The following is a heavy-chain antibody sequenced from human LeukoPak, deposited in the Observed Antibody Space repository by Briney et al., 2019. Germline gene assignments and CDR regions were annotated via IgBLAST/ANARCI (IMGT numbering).Heavy chain of an antibody. V-gene: IGHV5-51*01. CDR2: IYPGDSDT. Sequence: GESLKISCKGSGYSLTNYCIGWVRHLAGKGLEWMWIIYPGDSDTRYSASFQGQVTISADKSISTAYLQWSSLKASDTAMYYCARPVVAANHDAFDIWGQGTMVTVSS. J-gene: IGHJ3*02. CDR3: ARPVVAANHDAFDI. CDR1: GYSLTNYC. D-gene: IGHD2-15*01.